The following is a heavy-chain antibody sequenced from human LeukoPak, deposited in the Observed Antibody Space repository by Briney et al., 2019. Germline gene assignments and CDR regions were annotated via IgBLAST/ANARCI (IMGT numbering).Heavy chain of an antibody. V-gene: IGHV3-73*01. D-gene: IGHD6-6*01. CDR3: TREQVVGDFDY. CDR1: GFTFDDSA. CDR2: IRSRANRYAA. Sequence: PGGSLTLSCAASGFTFDDSALHWVRQASGKGLEWVGRIRSRANRYAAAYAASVKGRFTLSRDDSKNTAYLQMNSLTTEDTAVYYCTREQVVGDFDYWGQGTLVTVSS. J-gene: IGHJ4*02.